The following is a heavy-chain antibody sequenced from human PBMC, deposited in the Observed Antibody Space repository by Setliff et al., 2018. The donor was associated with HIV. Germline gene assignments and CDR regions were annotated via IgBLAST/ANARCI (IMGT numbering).Heavy chain of an antibody. Sequence: SETLSLTCTVSGDSISSGRYYWAWIRQPPGKGLEWIATVFSGGSSKYNPSLWSRVTISVDTSKNQFYLKMDSVTAADTAFYYCARYGPASVIWFGYLDYWGPGMSVTVSS. D-gene: IGHD3-10*01. CDR2: VFSGGSS. CDR3: ARYGPASVIWFGYLDY. J-gene: IGHJ4*02. V-gene: IGHV4-39*01. CDR1: GDSISSGRYY.